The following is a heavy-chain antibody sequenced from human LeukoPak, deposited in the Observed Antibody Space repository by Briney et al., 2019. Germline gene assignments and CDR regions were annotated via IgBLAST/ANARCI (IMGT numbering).Heavy chain of an antibody. CDR3: GRHSYGLDY. CDR2: IYFGDSDT. J-gene: IGHJ4*02. D-gene: IGHD2-8*01. CDR1: GNNYW. V-gene: IGHV5-51*01. Sequence: GESVKICCKASGNNYWIAWVRQMPGKGLEWLGIIYFGDSDTRYSPSFQGRLTISVDKSISTAYLQLSSLKASDTAIYFCGRHSYGLDYWGQGTLVTVSS.